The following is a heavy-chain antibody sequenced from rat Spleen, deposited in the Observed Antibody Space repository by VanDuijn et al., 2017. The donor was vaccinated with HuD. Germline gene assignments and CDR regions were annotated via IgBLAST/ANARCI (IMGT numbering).Heavy chain of an antibody. CDR2: ITNTGGNT. CDR1: GFTFNNYW. Sequence: EVQLVESGGGLVQPGRSLKLSCVASGFTFNNYWMTWIRQAPGKGLEWVASITNTGGNTYYRDSVKGRFTISRDNAKSTLYLQMDSLRSEDTATYYCATHDDGYYPDYYVMDAWGQGASVTVSS. V-gene: IGHV5-31*01. J-gene: IGHJ4*01. CDR3: ATHDDGYYPDYYVMDA. D-gene: IGHD1-12*03.